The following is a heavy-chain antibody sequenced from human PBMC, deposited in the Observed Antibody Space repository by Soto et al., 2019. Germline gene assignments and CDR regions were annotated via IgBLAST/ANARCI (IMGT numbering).Heavy chain of an antibody. CDR2: IKQDGSEK. Sequence: PWGSLRLSCAASGFTFSDYWMSWVRRTPGKGLEWVANIKQDGSEKYYVDSMKGRVAISRDNAKNSLFLQMNSLRVDDTAVYYCATEKDYGGNSESEGSFDYWGQGTLVTVSS. J-gene: IGHJ4*02. V-gene: IGHV3-7*03. D-gene: IGHD4-17*01. CDR1: GFTFSDYW. CDR3: ATEKDYGGNSESEGSFDY.